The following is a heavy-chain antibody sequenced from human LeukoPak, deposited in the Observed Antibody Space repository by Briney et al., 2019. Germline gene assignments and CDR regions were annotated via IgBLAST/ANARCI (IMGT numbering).Heavy chain of an antibody. CDR3: GRKSANRKTSECDY. D-gene: IGHD1-14*01. Sequence: GASVKVSCKASGYTFTDYYMNWVRQAPGQGLEWMGWIHPNSGGIKYAQKFQGRVTMTRDTSISTAYMELSGLTSDDTAVYYCGRKSANRKTSECDYWGQGTLVTVSS. J-gene: IGHJ4*02. CDR1: GYTFTDYY. V-gene: IGHV1-2*02. CDR2: IHPNSGGI.